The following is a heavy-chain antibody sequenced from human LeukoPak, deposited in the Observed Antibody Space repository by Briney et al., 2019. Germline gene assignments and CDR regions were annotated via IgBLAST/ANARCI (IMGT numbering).Heavy chain of an antibody. CDR2: IWYDGSNK. CDR3: ARGHQPPYSSSWYFDY. J-gene: IGHJ4*02. D-gene: IGHD6-13*01. Sequence: GGSLRLSCAASGFTFSSYGMHWVRQAPGKGQEWVAVIWYDGSNKYYADSVKGRFTISRDNSKNTLYLQMNSLRAEDTAVYYCARGHQPPYSSSWYFDYWGQGTLVTVSS. CDR1: GFTFSSYG. V-gene: IGHV3-33*01.